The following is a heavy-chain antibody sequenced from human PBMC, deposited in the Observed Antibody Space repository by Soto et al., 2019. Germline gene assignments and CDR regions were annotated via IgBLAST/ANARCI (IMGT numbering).Heavy chain of an antibody. D-gene: IGHD4-17*01. CDR1: GFTFSSYS. CDR2: ISRSSSTI. Sequence: EVQLVESGGGLVQPGGSLRLSCAASGFTFSSYSMNWVRQAPGKGLEWVSYISRSSSTIYYADSVKGRFTISRDNAKNALYLQMNSLRAEDTAVYYCARDLHDCGVGYDYWGQGTLVTVSS. J-gene: IGHJ4*02. V-gene: IGHV3-48*01. CDR3: ARDLHDCGVGYDY.